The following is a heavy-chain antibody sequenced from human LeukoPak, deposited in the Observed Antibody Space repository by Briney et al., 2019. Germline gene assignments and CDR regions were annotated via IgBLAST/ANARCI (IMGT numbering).Heavy chain of an antibody. CDR3: ARAVWGSGGGLFDP. Sequence: PSETLSLTCTVSGGSISSGSYYWSWIRQPAGKGLEWIGRIYTSGSTNYNPSLKSRVTISVDTSKNQFSLKLSSVTAADTAVYYCARAVWGSGGGLFDPWGQGTLVTVSS. V-gene: IGHV4-61*02. J-gene: IGHJ5*02. D-gene: IGHD7-27*01. CDR2: IYTSGST. CDR1: GGSISSGSYY.